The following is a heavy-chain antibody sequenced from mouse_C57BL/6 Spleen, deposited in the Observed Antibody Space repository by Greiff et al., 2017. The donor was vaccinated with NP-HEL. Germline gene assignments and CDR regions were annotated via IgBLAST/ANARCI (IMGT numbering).Heavy chain of an antibody. J-gene: IGHJ1*03. CDR3: ARELYYGSSYSYWYFDG. CDR2: ISDGGSYT. Sequence: EVQLVESGGGLVKPGGSLKLSCAASGFTFSSYAMSWVRQTPEKRLEWVATISDGGSYTYYPDNVKGRFTISRDNAKNNLYLQMSHLKSEDTAMYYCARELYYGSSYSYWYFDGWGTGTTVTVSS. V-gene: IGHV5-4*01. CDR1: GFTFSSYA. D-gene: IGHD1-1*01.